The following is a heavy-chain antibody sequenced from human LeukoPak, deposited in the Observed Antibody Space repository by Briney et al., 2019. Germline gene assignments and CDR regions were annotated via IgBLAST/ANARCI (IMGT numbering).Heavy chain of an antibody. CDR2: INHSGST. CDR1: GGSFSGYY. J-gene: IGHJ3*02. CDR3: ARGNVGPYYDFWSGYLAFDI. V-gene: IGHV4-34*01. Sequence: PSETLSLTCAVYGGSFSGYYWSWIRQPPGKGLEWIGEINHSGSTNYNPSLKSRVTISVDTSKNQFSLKLSSVTAADTAVYYCARGNVGPYYDFWSGYLAFDIWGQGTMVTVSS. D-gene: IGHD3-3*01.